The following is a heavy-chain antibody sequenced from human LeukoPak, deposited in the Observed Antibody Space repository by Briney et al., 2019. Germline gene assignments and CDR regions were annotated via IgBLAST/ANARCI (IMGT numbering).Heavy chain of an antibody. Sequence: GGSLRLSCAASGFTFSSYSMNWVRQAPGKGLEWVSSISSSSSYIYYADSVKGRFTISRDNAKNSLYLQTNSLRAEDTAVYYCARDSDGNFDYWGQGTLVTVSS. V-gene: IGHV3-21*01. J-gene: IGHJ4*02. CDR3: ARDSDGNFDY. CDR2: ISSSSSYI. CDR1: GFTFSSYS. D-gene: IGHD3-10*01.